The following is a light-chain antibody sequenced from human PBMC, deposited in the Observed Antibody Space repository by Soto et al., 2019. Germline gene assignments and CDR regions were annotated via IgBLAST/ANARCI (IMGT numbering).Light chain of an antibody. Sequence: QSPLRRPRSVSASPGHSVTISCTGTSSDVGGYNYVSWYQQHPGKAPKLMIYDVSKRPSGVPDRFSGSKSGNTASLTISGLQAEDEADYYCCSYAGSYTPRYVFGTGTNVTVL. CDR3: CSYAGSYTPRYV. CDR1: SSDVGGYNY. V-gene: IGLV2-11*01. J-gene: IGLJ1*01. CDR2: DVS.